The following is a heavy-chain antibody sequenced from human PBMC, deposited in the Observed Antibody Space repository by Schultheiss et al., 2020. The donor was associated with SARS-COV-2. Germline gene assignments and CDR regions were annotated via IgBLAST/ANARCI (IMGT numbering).Heavy chain of an antibody. V-gene: IGHV4-38-2*01. D-gene: IGHD4-17*01. J-gene: IGHJ3*02. Sequence: SETLSLTCAVSGYSISSVYYWGWIRQPPGKGLEWIGYIYYSGSTYYNPSLKSRVTISVDTSKNQFSLKLSSVTAADTAVYYCASRESRIGDDDAFDIWGQGTMVTVSS. CDR2: IYYSGST. CDR1: GYSISSVYY. CDR3: ASRESRIGDDDAFDI.